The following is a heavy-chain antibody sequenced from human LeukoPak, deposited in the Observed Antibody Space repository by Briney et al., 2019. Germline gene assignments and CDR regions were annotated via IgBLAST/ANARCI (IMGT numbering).Heavy chain of an antibody. CDR2: ISGSGGST. J-gene: IGHJ4*02. CDR1: GFTFSSYA. V-gene: IGHV3-23*01. CDR3: AKAGNPMGEYFWSGYYDFDY. Sequence: PGRSLRLSCAASGFTFSSYAMHWVRQAPGKGLEWVSAISGSGGSTYYADSVKGRFTISRDNSKNTLYLQMNSLRAEDTAVYYCAKAGNPMGEYFWSGYYDFDYWGQGTLVTVSS. D-gene: IGHD3-3*01.